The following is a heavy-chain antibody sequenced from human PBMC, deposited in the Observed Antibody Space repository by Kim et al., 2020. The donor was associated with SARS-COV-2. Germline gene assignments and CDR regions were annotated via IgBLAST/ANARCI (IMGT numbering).Heavy chain of an antibody. D-gene: IGHD1-26*01. Sequence: GTNHAQKLQGRVTMTRDTSISTAYMELSRLRSDDTAVYYCARDRSTSMDYWGQGTLVTVSS. J-gene: IGHJ4*02. CDR2: GT. CDR3: ARDRSTSMDY. V-gene: IGHV1-2*02.